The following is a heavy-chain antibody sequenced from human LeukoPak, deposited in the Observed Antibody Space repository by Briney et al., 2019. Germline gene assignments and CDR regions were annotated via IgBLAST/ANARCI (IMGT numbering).Heavy chain of an antibody. Sequence: SETLSLTCTVSSGSIRTSYCSWIRQPPGKGLEWIGYIYYRGSTNYNPSLKSRVTISVDTSRNQFSLKLSSVTAADTAVYYCARAPNPDFFDDWGQGTLVTVSS. CDR2: IYYRGST. D-gene: IGHD2-8*01. CDR3: ARAPNPDFFDD. V-gene: IGHV4-59*01. J-gene: IGHJ4*02. CDR1: SGSIRTSY.